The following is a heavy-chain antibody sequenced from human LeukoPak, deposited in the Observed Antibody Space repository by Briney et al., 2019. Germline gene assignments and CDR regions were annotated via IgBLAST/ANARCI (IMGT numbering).Heavy chain of an antibody. CDR1: GFSFVNNG. Sequence: PGGSLRLSCAASGFSFVNNGMGWVRQAPGKGLEWISGICASGRCTFYAAPVRGRFTVSRDNFKNSLYLQMNNLRAEDTAVYYCAKYINVPGTQLLGDYWGQGALVTVSS. CDR2: ICASGRCT. V-gene: IGHV3-23*01. D-gene: IGHD1-1*01. J-gene: IGHJ4*02. CDR3: AKYINVPGTQLLGDY.